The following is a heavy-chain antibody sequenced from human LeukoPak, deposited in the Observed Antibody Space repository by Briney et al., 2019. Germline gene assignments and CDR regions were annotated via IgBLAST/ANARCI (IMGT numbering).Heavy chain of an antibody. J-gene: IGHJ4*02. CDR1: GFTFSSYG. CDR3: AKDIIPIRVTMIGY. Sequence: GGSLGLSCAASGFTFSSYGMHWVRQAPGKGLEWVAVISYDGSNKYYADSVKGRFTISRDNSKNTLYLQMSSLRAEDTAVYYCAKDIIPIRVTMIGYWGQGTLVTVSS. CDR2: ISYDGSNK. V-gene: IGHV3-30*18. D-gene: IGHD3-22*01.